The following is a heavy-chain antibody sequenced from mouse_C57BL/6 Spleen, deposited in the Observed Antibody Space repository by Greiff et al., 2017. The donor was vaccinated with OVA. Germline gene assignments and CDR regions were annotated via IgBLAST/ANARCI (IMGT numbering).Heavy chain of an antibody. CDR2: IDPNSGGT. D-gene: IGHD1-1*01. Sequence: QVHVKQPGAELVKPGASVKLSCKASGYTFTSYWMHWVKQRPGRGLEWIGRIDPNSGGTKYNEKFKSKATLTVDKPSSTAYMQLSSLTSEESAVYYCARLSITTVGAMDFDVWGTGTTVTVSS. J-gene: IGHJ1*03. CDR1: GYTFTSYW. V-gene: IGHV1-72*01. CDR3: ARLSITTVGAMDFDV.